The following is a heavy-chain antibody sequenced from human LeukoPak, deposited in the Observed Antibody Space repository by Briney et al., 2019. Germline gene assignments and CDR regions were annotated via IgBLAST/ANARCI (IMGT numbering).Heavy chain of an antibody. CDR1: GYTFSSYG. CDR2: ISGYNDRT. CDR3: ARVPCFFDTGGYFFLSY. Sequence: ASVKVSCKSSGYTFSSYGIAWVRQAPGQGLEWVGWISGYNDRTNYAQKLQGRVTMTMDTSTTTANMELRSLRSDDTAVYYCARVPCFFDTGGYFFLSYWGQGTLVTVSS. D-gene: IGHD3-22*01. V-gene: IGHV1-18*01. J-gene: IGHJ4*02.